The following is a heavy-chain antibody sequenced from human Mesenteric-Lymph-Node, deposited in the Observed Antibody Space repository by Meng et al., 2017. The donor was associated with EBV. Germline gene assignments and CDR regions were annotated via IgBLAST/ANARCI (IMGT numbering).Heavy chain of an antibody. D-gene: IGHD1-20*01. CDR3: ARDSGITVTNSFDY. CDR2: IYRTGST. J-gene: IGHJ4*02. Sequence: GKLQEAGPDLVKPSETLSLTCSVSGGAVSSGSYYWSWIRQPPGKGLEWIGYIYRTGSTDYNPSLNSRVSISIDTSKNQFSLRLTSVTAADTAVYYCARDSGITVTNSFDYWGQGALVTVSS. V-gene: IGHV4-61*01. CDR1: GGAVSSGSYY.